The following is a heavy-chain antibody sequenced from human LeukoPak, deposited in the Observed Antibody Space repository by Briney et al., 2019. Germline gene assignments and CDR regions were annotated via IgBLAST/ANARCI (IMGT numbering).Heavy chain of an antibody. D-gene: IGHD6-13*01. J-gene: IGHJ5*02. CDR2: IYYSGST. V-gene: IGHV4-59*08. CDR3: ARGRRIAAAGGFDP. Sequence: PSETLSLTCTVSGGSISSYYWSWIRQPPGKGLEWIGYIYYSGSTNYNPSLKSRVTISVDTSKNQFSLKLSSVTAADTAVYYCARGRRIAAAGGFDPWGQGTLVTVSS. CDR1: GGSISSYY.